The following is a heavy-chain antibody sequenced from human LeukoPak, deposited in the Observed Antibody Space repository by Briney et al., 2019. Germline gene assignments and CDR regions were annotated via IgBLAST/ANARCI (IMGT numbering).Heavy chain of an antibody. CDR1: GFTFSSYS. V-gene: IGHV3-21*01. Sequence: GGSLRLSRAASGFTFSSYSMDWVRQAPRKGLEWVSSISSVSSYIYYADSMKGRFTISRDNAKNSLSLQMTSLRAEDTAVYYCSRQLGEPHPDGYYYYYMDVWGKGTTVTVSS. CDR3: SRQLGEPHPDGYYYYYMDV. J-gene: IGHJ6*03. D-gene: IGHD3-10*01. CDR2: ISSVSSYI.